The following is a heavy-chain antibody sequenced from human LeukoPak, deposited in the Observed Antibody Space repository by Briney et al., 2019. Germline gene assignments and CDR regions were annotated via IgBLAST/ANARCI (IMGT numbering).Heavy chain of an antibody. Sequence: SQTLSLTCAISGDSVSSNSAACNWIRQSPSRGLEWLGRTYYRSKWYNDYAVSVKSRITINADTSKNQFSLHLNSVTPEDTAVYYCARDYYDSTGYQNPYYFDYWGQGTLVTVSS. CDR2: TYYRSKWYN. J-gene: IGHJ4*02. CDR3: ARDYYDSTGYQNPYYFDY. V-gene: IGHV6-1*01. D-gene: IGHD3-22*01. CDR1: GDSVSSNSAA.